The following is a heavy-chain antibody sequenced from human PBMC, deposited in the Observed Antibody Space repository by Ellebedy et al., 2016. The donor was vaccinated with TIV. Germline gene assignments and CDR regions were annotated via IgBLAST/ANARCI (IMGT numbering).Heavy chain of an antibody. CDR2: ISGNGGTT. Sequence: PGGSLRLSCSASGFTFSTYAMHWVRQAPGKGLEYVSVISGNGGTTYFADSVQGRFTISRDNSKNTLYLQMSSLRSEDTAFYYCVKGLGFTSGWFPYFDFWGQGTLVTVSS. V-gene: IGHV3-64D*06. CDR3: VKGLGFTSGWFPYFDF. D-gene: IGHD6-19*01. J-gene: IGHJ4*02. CDR1: GFTFSTYA.